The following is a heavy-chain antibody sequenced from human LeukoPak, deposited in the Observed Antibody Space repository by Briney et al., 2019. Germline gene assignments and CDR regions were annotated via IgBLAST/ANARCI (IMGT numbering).Heavy chain of an antibody. Sequence: GGSLRLSCAASGFTFSGSAIHWVRQASGKGLEWVGRIRSKANSYATAYAASVKGRFTVSRDDSKNTAYLQMNSLKTEDTAIYYCARDEKNYYGMDVWGQGTTVTVSS. J-gene: IGHJ6*02. CDR2: IRSKANSYAT. CDR1: GFTFSGSA. V-gene: IGHV3-73*01. CDR3: ARDEKNYYGMDV.